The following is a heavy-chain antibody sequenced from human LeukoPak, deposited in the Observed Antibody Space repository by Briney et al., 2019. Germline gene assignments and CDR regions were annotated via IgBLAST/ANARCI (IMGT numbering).Heavy chain of an antibody. CDR3: ARGGGSGYSYGRYGGFDY. D-gene: IGHD5-18*01. J-gene: IGHJ4*02. V-gene: IGHV3-30-3*01. CDR2: ISYDGSNK. CDR1: GFTFSSYA. Sequence: PGGSLRLSCAASGFTFSSYAMHWVRQAPGKGLEWVAVISYDGSNKYYADSVKGRFTISRDNSKNTLYLQMNSLRAEDTAVYYCARGGGSGYSYGRYGGFDYWGQGTLVTVSS.